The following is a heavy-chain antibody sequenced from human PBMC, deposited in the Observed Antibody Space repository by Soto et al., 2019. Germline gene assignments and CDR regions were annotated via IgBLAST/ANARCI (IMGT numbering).Heavy chain of an antibody. D-gene: IGHD6-19*01. V-gene: IGHV4-39*01. J-gene: IGHJ4*02. CDR3: ARHQLPEYSSGWYGGRYFDY. Sequence: SETLSLTCTVSGGSISSSSYYWGWIRQPPGKGLEWIGSIYYSGSTYYNPSLKSRVTISVDTSKNQFSLKLSSVTAADTAVYYCARHQLPEYSSGWYGGRYFDYWGQGTLVTVSS. CDR1: GGSISSSSYY. CDR2: IYYSGST.